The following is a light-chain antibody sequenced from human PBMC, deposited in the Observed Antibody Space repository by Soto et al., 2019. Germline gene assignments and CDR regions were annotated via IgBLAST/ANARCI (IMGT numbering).Light chain of an antibody. Sequence: HSALTQSASVSGSPGQSITISCTGTSSDVGGYNYVSWYQQHPGKAPKLMIYEVTNRPSGVSDRFSGSKSGNTASLTISGLQAEDEANYYCSSYRSGSTPWVFGGGTKLTVL. CDR3: SSYRSGSTPWV. V-gene: IGLV2-14*01. CDR2: EVT. J-gene: IGLJ3*02. CDR1: SSDVGGYNY.